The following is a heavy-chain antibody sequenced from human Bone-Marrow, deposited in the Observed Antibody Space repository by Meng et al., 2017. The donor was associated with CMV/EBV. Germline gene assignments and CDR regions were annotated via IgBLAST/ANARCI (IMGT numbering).Heavy chain of an antibody. CDR3: AKAGVYCSGGSCYSSGYFDY. V-gene: IGHV3-23*01. CDR1: GFAVETNY. J-gene: IGHJ4*02. D-gene: IGHD2-15*01. Sequence: GESLKISCAASGFAVETNYMSWVRQAPGKGLEWVSAISGSGGSTYYADSVKGRFTISRDNSKNTLYLQMNSLRAEDTAVYYCAKAGVYCSGGSCYSSGYFDYWGQGTLVTVSS. CDR2: ISGSGGST.